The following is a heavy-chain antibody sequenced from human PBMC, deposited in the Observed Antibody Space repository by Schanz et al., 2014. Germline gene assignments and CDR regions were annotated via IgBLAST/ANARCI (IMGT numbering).Heavy chain of an antibody. J-gene: IGHJ4*02. CDR3: ARDRQNIASPATGFDS. V-gene: IGHV1-69*09. D-gene: IGHD6-13*01. CDR1: GGTFSSYT. Sequence: QVQLVQSGAEVKKPGSSVKVSCKASGGTFSSYTISWVRQAPGQGPEWMGRIIPMLGITNYAERFQGRVTITADTSTAYMELSSLRSDDTALYYCARDRQNIASPATGFDSWGQGTLVTVSS. CDR2: IIPMLGIT.